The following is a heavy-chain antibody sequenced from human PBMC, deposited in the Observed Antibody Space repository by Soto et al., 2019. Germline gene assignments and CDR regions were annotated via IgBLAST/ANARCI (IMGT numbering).Heavy chain of an antibody. V-gene: IGHV1-2*02. CDR3: ASPFDTQDYGGNYDYYGMDV. D-gene: IGHD4-17*01. CDR2: INPNSGGT. Sequence: EASVKVYFKAYGYPFTGYYMHLVRQAPGQGLEWMGWINPNSGGTNYAQKFQGRVTMTRDTSISTAYMELSRLRSDDTAVYYCASPFDTQDYGGNYDYYGMDVWGQGTTVTVSS. CDR1: GYPFTGYY. J-gene: IGHJ6*02.